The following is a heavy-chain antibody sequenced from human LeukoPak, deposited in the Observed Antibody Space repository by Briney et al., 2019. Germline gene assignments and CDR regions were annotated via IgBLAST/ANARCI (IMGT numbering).Heavy chain of an antibody. J-gene: IGHJ3*02. Sequence: SETLSLTCTVSGGSISSYYWSWIRQPPGKGLEWIGYIYYSGSTNYNPSLKSRVTISVDTSKNQFSLKLSSVTAADTAVYYCARVGCSGGSCYRGDAFDIWGQGTMVTVSS. V-gene: IGHV4-59*01. CDR1: GGSISSYY. CDR2: IYYSGST. D-gene: IGHD2-15*01. CDR3: ARVGCSGGSCYRGDAFDI.